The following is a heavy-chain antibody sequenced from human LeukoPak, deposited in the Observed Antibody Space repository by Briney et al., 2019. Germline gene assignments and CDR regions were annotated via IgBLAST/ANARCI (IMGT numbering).Heavy chain of an antibody. D-gene: IGHD5-18*01. CDR1: GYTFTSYP. J-gene: IGHJ4*02. V-gene: IGHV7-4-1*02. Sequence: GASVKVSCKASGYTFTSYPMNWVRQAPGQGLEWMGWINTNTGNPTYAQRFTGRFVFSLDTSVSTAYLQISSLKTEDTAFYYCARFVDTPMTSPGGFDYWGQGTLVTVSS. CDR2: INTNTGNP. CDR3: ARFVDTPMTSPGGFDY.